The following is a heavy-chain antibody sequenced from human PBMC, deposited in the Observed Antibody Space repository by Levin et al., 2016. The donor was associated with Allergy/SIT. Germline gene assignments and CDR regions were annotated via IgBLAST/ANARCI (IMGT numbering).Heavy chain of an antibody. D-gene: IGHD6-13*01. CDR3: ARDRGIAAAGTYYYYYGMDV. V-gene: IGHV3-7*03. J-gene: IGHJ6*02. CDR2: IKQDGSEK. Sequence: WIRQPPGKGLEWVANIKQDGSEKYYVDSVKGRFTISRDNAKNSLYLQMNSLRAEDTAVYYCARDRGIAAAGTYYYYYGMDVWGQGTTVTVSS.